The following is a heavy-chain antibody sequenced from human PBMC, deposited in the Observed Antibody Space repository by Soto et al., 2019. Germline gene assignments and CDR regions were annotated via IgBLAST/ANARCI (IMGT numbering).Heavy chain of an antibody. CDR2: IYYSGST. V-gene: IGHV4-30-4*01. CDR3: AREAGTPNWFHP. CDR1: GGSSSSGDYY. J-gene: IGHJ5*02. D-gene: IGHD1-7*01. Sequence: TSETLSLTCTVYGGSSSSGDYYWSWIRQPPGKGLEWIGYIYYSGSTYYNPSLKSRVTISVDTSKNQFSLKLSSVTAADTAVYYCAREAGTPNWFHPCGQGTLVTVS.